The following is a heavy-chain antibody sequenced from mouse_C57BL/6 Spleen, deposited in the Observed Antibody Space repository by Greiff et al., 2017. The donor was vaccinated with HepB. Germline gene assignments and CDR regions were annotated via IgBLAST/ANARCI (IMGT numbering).Heavy chain of an antibody. V-gene: IGHV1-55*01. CDR1: GYTFTSYW. CDR2: IYPGSGST. CDR3: ARFLTGTIRYFDV. D-gene: IGHD4-1*01. Sequence: QVQLQQPGAELVKPGASVKMSCKASGYTFTSYWITWVKQRPGQGLEWIGDIYPGSGSTNYNEKFKSKATLTVDTSSSTAYMQLSSLTSEDSAVYYCARFLTGTIRYFDVWGTGTKVTVSS. J-gene: IGHJ1*03.